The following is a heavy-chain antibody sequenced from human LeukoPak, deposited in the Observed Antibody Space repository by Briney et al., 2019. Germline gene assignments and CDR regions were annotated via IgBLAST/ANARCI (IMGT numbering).Heavy chain of an antibody. J-gene: IGHJ3*02. CDR3: AKYSSSSVNDAFVI. CDR2: VSGSGGGT. Sequence: PGGSLRLSCAAPGLTFSSYSMSSVRQAPGKGLEWVSAVSGSGGGTYYAESVRGRFTISRDNSKNTLYLQMNSLRAEDTAVYYCAKYSSSSVNDAFVIWGEGTLVTVSS. V-gene: IGHV3-23*01. CDR1: GLTFSSYS. D-gene: IGHD6-6*01.